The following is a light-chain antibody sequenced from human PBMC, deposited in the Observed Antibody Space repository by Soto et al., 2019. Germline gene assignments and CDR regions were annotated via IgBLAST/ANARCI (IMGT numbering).Light chain of an antibody. CDR3: QQFHDWPRT. Sequence: EIEMTQSPATLSVSPGERVTLSCRASQYVGSNLAWYQHKPAQAPRLLIYRASTRVTGIPPRFSGSGSGTEFTLTISSLQSEDFAVYYCQQFHDWPRTFGQGTKVDIK. CDR1: QYVGSN. J-gene: IGKJ1*01. V-gene: IGKV3-15*01. CDR2: RAS.